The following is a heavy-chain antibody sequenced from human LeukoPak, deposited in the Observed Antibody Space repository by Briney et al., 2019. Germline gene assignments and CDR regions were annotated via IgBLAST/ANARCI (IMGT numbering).Heavy chain of an antibody. CDR2: INSDGSSI. V-gene: IGHV3-74*03. Sequence: GGSLRLFCAASGFTLSSYWMHWVRQAPGKGLVWVSRINSDGSSITYADSVKGRFTISSDNAKNTLYLQMNSLRVEDTAVYYCAREGRVSGYDFDCWGQGTLVTVSS. J-gene: IGHJ4*02. CDR3: AREGRVSGYDFDC. CDR1: GFTLSSYW. D-gene: IGHD5-12*01.